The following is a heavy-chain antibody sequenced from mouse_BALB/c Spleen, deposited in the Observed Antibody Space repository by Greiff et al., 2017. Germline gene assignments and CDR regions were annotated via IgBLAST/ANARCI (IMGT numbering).Heavy chain of an antibody. CDR3: ARNGSRYYFDY. CDR1: GYSITSDYA. CDR2: ISYSGST. Sequence: EVHLVESGPGLVKPSQSLSLTCTVTGYSITSDYAWNWIRQFPGNKLEWMGYISYSGSTSYNPSLKSRISITRDTSKNQFFLQLNSVTTEDTATYYCARNGSRYYFDYWGQGTTLTVSA. D-gene: IGHD1-1*01. J-gene: IGHJ2*01. V-gene: IGHV3-2*02.